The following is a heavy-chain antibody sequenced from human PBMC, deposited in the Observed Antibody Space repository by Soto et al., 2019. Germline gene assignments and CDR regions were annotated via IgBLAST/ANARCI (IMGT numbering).Heavy chain of an antibody. J-gene: IGHJ1*01. CDR3: AIYDSSGSRGLQH. D-gene: IGHD3-22*01. V-gene: IGHV4-31*03. Sequence: PSETLSLTCTVSGGSISSGAYYWSWIRQHPGKGLEWIGYIYYSGSTYYNPSLKSRVTISVDTSKNQFSLKLSSVTAADTAVYYCAIYDSSGSRGLQHWGQGTLVTVSS. CDR1: GGSISSGAYY. CDR2: IYYSGST.